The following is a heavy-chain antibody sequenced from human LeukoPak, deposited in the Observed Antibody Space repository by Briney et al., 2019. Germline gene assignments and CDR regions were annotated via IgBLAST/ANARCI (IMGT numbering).Heavy chain of an antibody. CDR3: AIGYSSSWYYMGV. CDR1: GSSISSYY. V-gene: IGHV4-4*07. D-gene: IGHD6-13*01. CDR2: IYTSGST. J-gene: IGHJ6*03. Sequence: SETLSLTCTVSGSSISSYYWSWIRQPAGKGLEWIGRIYTSGSTNYNPSLKSRVTMSVDTSKNQFSLKLSSVTAADTAVYYCAIGYSSSWYYMGVWGKGTTVTVSS.